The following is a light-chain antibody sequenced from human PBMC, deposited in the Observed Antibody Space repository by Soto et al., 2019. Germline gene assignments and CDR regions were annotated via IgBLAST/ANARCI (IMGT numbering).Light chain of an antibody. CDR3: QQDYITPPT. J-gene: IGKJ2*01. V-gene: IGKV4-1*01. CDR2: WAS. CDR1: QSGLYSSTNKNY. Sequence: DIVMTQSPDSLAVYLGERATINCKSSQSGLYSSTNKNYLAWYQQKPGQPPKLLIYWASTRESGVPDRFSGSGSGTDFTLTISSLQAEDVAVYHCQQDYITPPTFGQGTKLEIK.